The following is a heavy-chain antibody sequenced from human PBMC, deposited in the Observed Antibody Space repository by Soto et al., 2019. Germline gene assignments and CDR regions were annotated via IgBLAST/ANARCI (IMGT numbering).Heavy chain of an antibody. D-gene: IGHD6-13*01. CDR2: IYYSGNT. Sequence: PSETLSLTCTVSGGSISSSSYYWGWIRQPPGKGLEWIGSIYYSGNTYYNPSLKSRVTISVDTSNNQFSVKLSSVTAADTAVFYCARHSSWSPKYYFDYWGQGTLVTV. CDR3: ARHSSWSPKYYFDY. J-gene: IGHJ4*02. V-gene: IGHV4-39*01. CDR1: GGSISSSSYY.